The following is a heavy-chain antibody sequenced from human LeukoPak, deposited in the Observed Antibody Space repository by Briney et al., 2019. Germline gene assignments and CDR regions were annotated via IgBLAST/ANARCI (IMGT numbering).Heavy chain of an antibody. Sequence: SQTLSLTCTVSGGSISSGGYYWSWIRQHPGKGLEWIGYIYYSGSTYYNPSLKSRVTISVDTSKNQFSLKLSSVTAADTAVYYCARGNDILTGAQPIDYWGQGTLVTVSP. CDR1: GGSISSGGYY. CDR3: ARGNDILTGAQPIDY. J-gene: IGHJ4*02. V-gene: IGHV4-31*03. D-gene: IGHD3-9*01. CDR2: IYYSGST.